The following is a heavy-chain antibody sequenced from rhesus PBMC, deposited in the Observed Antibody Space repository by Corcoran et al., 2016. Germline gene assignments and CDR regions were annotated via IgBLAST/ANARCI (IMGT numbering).Heavy chain of an antibody. J-gene: IGHJ4*01. Sequence: QVTLKESGPALVKPTQTLTLTCTFSGFSLTTSGMGVGWIRQPPGKALEWLARIYWDDDKRYSTSLKSRLTISKDTAKNHVVLTMTNVDPVDTATYYCARGARYSSSPEYWGQGVLVTVSS. V-gene: IGHV2-174*01. D-gene: IGHD6-43*01. CDR1: GFSLTTSGMG. CDR3: ARGARYSSSPEY. CDR2: IYWDDDK.